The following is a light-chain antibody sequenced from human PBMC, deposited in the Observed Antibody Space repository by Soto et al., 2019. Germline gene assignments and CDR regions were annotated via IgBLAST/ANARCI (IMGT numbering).Light chain of an antibody. V-gene: IGKV1-17*01. CDR3: PQHNSYSWT. CDR2: DAS. Sequence: IQMSQSPSSLSASVGDTFTITCRTSQGLINHLIWYQQKPGKATTGLIYDASSLQSGVPSRFSGSGSGTEFTFTISSLQPEDFATYYCPQHNSYSWTFRQGTKVHIK. CDR1: QGLINH. J-gene: IGKJ1*01.